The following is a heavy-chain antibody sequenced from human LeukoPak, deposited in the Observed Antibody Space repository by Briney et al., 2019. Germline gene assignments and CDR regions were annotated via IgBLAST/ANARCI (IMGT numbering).Heavy chain of an antibody. D-gene: IGHD1-26*01. J-gene: IGHJ4*02. CDR1: GFTFSNYE. CDR2: ISSRGRTI. CDR3: ARDLSRGVGATR. Sequence: GGSLRLSCAVSGFTFSNYEMNWVRQAPGKGLEWVSYISSRGRTIYSADSVKGRFTISRDNAKNSLYMQMNSLRAEDTAVYYCARDLSRGVGATRWGQGTLVTVSS. V-gene: IGHV3-48*03.